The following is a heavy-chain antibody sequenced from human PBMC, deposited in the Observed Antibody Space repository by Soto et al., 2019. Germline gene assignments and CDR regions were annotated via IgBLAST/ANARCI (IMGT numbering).Heavy chain of an antibody. Sequence: EVQLVESGGGLVKPGGSLRLSCAASGFTFSTYNMNWVRQAPGKGLEWVASISSTNVYMYYANSLKGRFTISRANAKSSLYLQVNSLRAEDTAVYYCARGWLRDPWMYWGQGTLVTVSS. J-gene: IGHJ4*02. CDR2: ISSTNVYM. D-gene: IGHD5-12*01. CDR1: GFTFSTYN. V-gene: IGHV3-21*01. CDR3: ARGWLRDPWMY.